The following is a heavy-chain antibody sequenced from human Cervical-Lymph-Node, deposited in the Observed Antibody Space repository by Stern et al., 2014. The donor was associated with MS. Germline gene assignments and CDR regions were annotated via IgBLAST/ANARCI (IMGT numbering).Heavy chain of an antibody. J-gene: IGHJ5*02. D-gene: IGHD6-19*01. V-gene: IGHV4-4*02. CDR2: IFHSETT. CDR1: GGSVISGNW. Sequence: QVQLVESGPGLVKPSGTLSLTCAVSGGSVISGNWWSWVRQPPGKGLEWIGEIFHSETTNFNPSFKSRVTISIDKSQNQFSLKLTSVTAADTAEYYCARDKGYTSSLGYWFDPWGQGTLVTVSS. CDR3: ARDKGYTSSLGYWFDP.